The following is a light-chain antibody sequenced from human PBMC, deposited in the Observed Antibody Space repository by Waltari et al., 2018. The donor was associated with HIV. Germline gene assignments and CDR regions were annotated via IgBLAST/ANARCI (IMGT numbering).Light chain of an antibody. CDR1: QKVITN. Sequence: EIVMTQSPATLSVSPGERVTLPCRSSQKVITNLAWYQQKPGQPPRLRIYGASTRATGITARVRGGGSETEFTLTISSLQSEDCTFYYCQQYNKWPRTFGQGTKVEVK. J-gene: IGKJ1*01. CDR2: GAS. V-gene: IGKV3-15*01. CDR3: QQYNKWPRT.